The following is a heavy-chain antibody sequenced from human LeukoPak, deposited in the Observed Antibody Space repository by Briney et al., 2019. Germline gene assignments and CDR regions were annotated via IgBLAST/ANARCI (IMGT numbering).Heavy chain of an antibody. V-gene: IGHV4-38-2*02. J-gene: IGHJ3*02. CDR1: GGSISSGYY. CDR3: SREGMQAFDI. Sequence: SETLSLTCTVSGGSISSGYYWGWIRQPPGKGLEWIGSIYHSGNTYYNPSLKSRVTISVDTSKNQFSLKLSSVTAADTAVYYCSREGMQAFDIWGQGTMVTVSS. CDR2: IYHSGNT.